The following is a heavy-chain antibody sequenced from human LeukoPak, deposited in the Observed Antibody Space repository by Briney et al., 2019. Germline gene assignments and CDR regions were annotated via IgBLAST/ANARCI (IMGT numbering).Heavy chain of an antibody. J-gene: IGHJ4*02. V-gene: IGHV3-74*01. D-gene: IGHD3-22*01. Sequence: GGSLRLSCAASGFTFSRYRMHWVRQAPGKGLVWVSRIESDGTTTTYADSVKGRFTISRDNAKNTLYLQMNSLRAEDTAVYYCTRGQSSGYSSGDYWGQGTLVTVSS. CDR1: GFTFSRYR. CDR2: IESDGTTT. CDR3: TRGQSSGYSSGDY.